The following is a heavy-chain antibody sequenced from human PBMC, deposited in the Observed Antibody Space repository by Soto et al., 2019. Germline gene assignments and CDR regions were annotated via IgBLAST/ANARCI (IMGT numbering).Heavy chain of an antibody. V-gene: IGHV3-15*01. CDR1: GFTFSKAW. CDR3: TTDSGMSPYSFDY. Sequence: LRLSCATSGFTFSKAWVGWVRQAPGKGLEWVGRIMSKTDGGTTDYAAPVKGRFTISRDDSKSTLYLQMNSLKTEDTAFYYCTTDSGMSPYSFDYWGQGTLVNVSS. J-gene: IGHJ4*02. CDR2: IMSKTDGGTT. D-gene: IGHD1-26*01.